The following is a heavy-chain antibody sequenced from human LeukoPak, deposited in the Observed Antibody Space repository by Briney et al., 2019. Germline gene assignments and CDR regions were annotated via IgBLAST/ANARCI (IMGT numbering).Heavy chain of an antibody. CDR3: ASRIVVAAADAFDV. CDR1: GFNFRSFA. CDR2: IRYDGSDK. V-gene: IGHV3-30*02. Sequence: GGSLRLSCAASGFNFRSFAMHWVRQAPGKGLEWVAFIRYDGSDKYYADSVKGRFTISRDNSKNTLYLQMNSLRAEDTAVYYCASRIVVAAADAFDVWGQGTVVTVS. J-gene: IGHJ3*01. D-gene: IGHD6-19*01.